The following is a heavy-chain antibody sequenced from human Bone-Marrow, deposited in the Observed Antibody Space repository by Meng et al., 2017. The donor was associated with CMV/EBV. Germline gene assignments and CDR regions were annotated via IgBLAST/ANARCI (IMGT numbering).Heavy chain of an antibody. CDR2: IYYSGST. D-gene: IGHD7-27*01. Sequence: SETLSLTCTVSGGSISSYYWSWIRQPPGKGLEWIGYIYYSGSTNYNPSLKSRVTISVDTSKNQFSLKLSSVTAADTAVYYCARDQGTGDYYYYGMDVWGQGTTVTVSS. J-gene: IGHJ6*02. V-gene: IGHV4-59*01. CDR3: ARDQGTGDYYYYGMDV. CDR1: GGSISSYY.